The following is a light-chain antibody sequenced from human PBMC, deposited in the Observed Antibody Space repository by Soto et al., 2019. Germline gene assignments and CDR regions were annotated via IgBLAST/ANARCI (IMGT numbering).Light chain of an antibody. CDR2: DVN. Sequence: QSALTQPPSVSGSPGQSVTISCTGTSGDVDPYNYVSWYQQHPGRAPKLVIYDVNMRPSGVPDRFSGSKSGDTSSLTISGXXAEDEADYYCCSYVGTPLVGGGTKLTVL. CDR3: CSYVGTPL. V-gene: IGLV2-11*01. CDR1: SGDVDPYNY. J-gene: IGLJ2*01.